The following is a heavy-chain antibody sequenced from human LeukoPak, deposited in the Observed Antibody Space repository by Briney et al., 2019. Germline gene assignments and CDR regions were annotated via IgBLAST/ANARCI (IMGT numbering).Heavy chain of an antibody. CDR1: GGSISSGGYS. CDR3: ARGDTASDY. J-gene: IGHJ4*02. D-gene: IGHD5-18*01. CDR2: IYYSGST. Sequence: SETLSLTCAVSGGSISSGGYSWSWVRQPPGKGLEWIGYIYYSGSTNYNPSLKSRVTISVDTSKNQFSLKLSSVTAADTAVYYCARGDTASDYWGQGTLVTVSS. V-gene: IGHV4-61*08.